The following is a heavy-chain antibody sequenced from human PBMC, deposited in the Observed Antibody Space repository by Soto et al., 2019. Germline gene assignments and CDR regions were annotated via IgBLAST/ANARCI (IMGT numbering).Heavy chain of an antibody. Sequence: EVRLVESGGGLVQPGGSLRLSCAVSGFAFSDYFMDWVRQAPGKGLEWVGRVRDKPNSYTTEYAASVKGRFTISRDDSKNSLYLQMNSLKIEYTAVYYCRRPGGDYCGQGTLVAVSS. CDR2: VRDKPNSYTT. D-gene: IGHD2-15*01. J-gene: IGHJ4*02. CDR1: GFAFSDYF. V-gene: IGHV3-72*01. CDR3: RRPGGDY.